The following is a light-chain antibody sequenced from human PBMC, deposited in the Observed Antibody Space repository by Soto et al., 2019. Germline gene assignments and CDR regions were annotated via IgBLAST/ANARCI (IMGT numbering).Light chain of an antibody. CDR2: TAS. J-gene: IGKJ1*01. CDR3: QQDSNWPRT. CDR1: QSVSAY. Sequence: EIVMTQSPATLSVSPGERATLSCRASQSVSAYLAWYQQTPGQPPRLLIYTASTRSTGIPARFSGSGSGTEFTLTISSLQSEDFAVYYCQQDSNWPRTFCQGTRVEIK. V-gene: IGKV3-15*01.